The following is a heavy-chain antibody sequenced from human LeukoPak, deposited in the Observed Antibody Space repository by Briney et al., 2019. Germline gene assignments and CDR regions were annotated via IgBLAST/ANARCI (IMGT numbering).Heavy chain of an antibody. Sequence: PGRSLRLFCTASGFIFGDSAMIWVRQAPGKGLEGVGFIRCKAYGGTIEYAASAKGRFIISRADSKSIAYLQMNSLKTEDTAVYYCTRAQNVGVLDIWGQGTMVTVSS. J-gene: IGHJ3*02. CDR1: GFIFGDSA. D-gene: IGHD1-26*01. CDR2: IRCKAYGGTI. V-gene: IGHV3-49*04. CDR3: TRAQNVGVLDI.